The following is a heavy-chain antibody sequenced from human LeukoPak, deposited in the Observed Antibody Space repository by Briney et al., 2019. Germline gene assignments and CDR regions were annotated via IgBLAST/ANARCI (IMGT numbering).Heavy chain of an antibody. CDR3: TRERDIWFGELSPLYYYYMDV. V-gene: IGHV3-73*01. CDR2: IRSKANSYAT. CDR1: GFTFSGSA. Sequence: GGSLKLSCAASGFTFSGSAMHWVRQASGKGLEWVGRIRSKANSYATAYAASVKGRFTISRDESKNTAYLQMNSLKTEDTAVYYCTRERDIWFGELSPLYYYYMDVWGKGTTVTVSS. D-gene: IGHD3-10*01. J-gene: IGHJ6*03.